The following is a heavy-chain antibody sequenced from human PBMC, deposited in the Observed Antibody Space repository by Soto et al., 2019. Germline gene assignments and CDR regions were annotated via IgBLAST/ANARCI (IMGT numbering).Heavy chain of an antibody. CDR2: INNVGCPT. Sequence: EVHLVESGGDLVQPGGSLRLSCVASGFNFSAHWMHWVRQAPGKGLEWVSRINNVGCPTFYADFVKGRFTLSRDNDKNTVDLEMNSLRVEDTAVYYCVRGSSSYTGSYALEAWGQGTVVTVSS. CDR3: VRGSSSYTGSYALEA. CDR1: GFNFSAHW. J-gene: IGHJ3*01. D-gene: IGHD2-2*01. V-gene: IGHV3-74*01.